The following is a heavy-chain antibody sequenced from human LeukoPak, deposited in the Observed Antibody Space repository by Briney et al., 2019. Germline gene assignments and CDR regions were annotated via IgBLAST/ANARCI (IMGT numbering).Heavy chain of an antibody. CDR3: ARAGILTGYYYFDY. V-gene: IGHV4-61*02. Sequence: SETLSLTCTVSGGSISSGSYYWSWIRQPAGKGLEWIGRIYTSGSTNYNPSLKRVTISVDTSKNQFSLKLSSVTAADTAVYYCARAGILTGYYYFDYWGQGTLVTVSS. CDR1: GGSISSGSYY. J-gene: IGHJ4*02. D-gene: IGHD3-9*01. CDR2: IYTSGST.